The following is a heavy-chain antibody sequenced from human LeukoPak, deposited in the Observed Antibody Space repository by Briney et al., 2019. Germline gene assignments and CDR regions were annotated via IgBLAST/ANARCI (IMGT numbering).Heavy chain of an antibody. CDR3: ARADVDTAMFDY. V-gene: IGHV4-4*07. CDR1: GGSISSYY. Sequence: PSETLSLTCTVSGGSISSYYWSWIRQPAGKGLEWIGRIYTSGNSNYNPSFKSRVTMSVDTSKNQLSLKLSSVTAEDTAVYYCARADVDTAMFDYWGQGTLVTVSS. J-gene: IGHJ4*02. D-gene: IGHD5-18*01. CDR2: IYTSGNS.